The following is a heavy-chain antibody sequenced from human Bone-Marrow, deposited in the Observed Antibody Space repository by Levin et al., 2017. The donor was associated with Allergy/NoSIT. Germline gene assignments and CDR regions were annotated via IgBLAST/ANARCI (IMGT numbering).Heavy chain of an antibody. CDR2: ITSDGIGT. CDR3: VSDSSVSRVDN. V-gene: IGHV3-74*01. D-gene: IGHD5/OR15-5a*01. CDR1: GVTFSNYW. Sequence: PVASVKVSCVASGVTFSNYWMHWVRQTPGKGLVWVSRITSDGIGTSYADSVKGRFTISRDNAKNTLYLQMDSLRVEDTAVYYCVSDSSVSRVDNWGQGTLVTVSS. J-gene: IGHJ4*02.